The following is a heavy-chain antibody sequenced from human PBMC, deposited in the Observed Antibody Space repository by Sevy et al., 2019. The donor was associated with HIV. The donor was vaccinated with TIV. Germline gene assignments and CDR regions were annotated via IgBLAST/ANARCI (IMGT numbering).Heavy chain of an antibody. CDR2: ISPEGSRI. D-gene: IGHD3-10*01. CDR3: AKGRGWKTFDY. CDR1: GFGFSGTW. V-gene: IGHV3-7*01. J-gene: IGHJ4*02. Sequence: GGSLRLSCAASGFGFSGTWMNWVRQAPGKGLEWVAIISPEGSRIDYADSVKGRLIISRDNANSSVSLQMNSLRVEDMGVYYCAKGRGWKTFDYWGQGALVTVSS.